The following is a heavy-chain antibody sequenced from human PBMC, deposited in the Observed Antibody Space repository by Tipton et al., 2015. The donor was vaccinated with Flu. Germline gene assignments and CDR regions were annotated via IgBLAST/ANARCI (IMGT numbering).Heavy chain of an antibody. Sequence: QSEPEVKTPGASVKVSCKASGYTSTSYYMHWVRQAPGQGLEWMGIINPSGSSTSYAQKFQGRVTMTRDTSTNTVYMGLSSLRSEDTAVYYCASGGGTNYPLAYWGQGSLVSFSS. CDR3: ASGGGTNYPLAY. J-gene: IGHJ4*02. CDR2: INPSGSST. CDR1: GYTSTSYY. V-gene: IGHV1-46*01. D-gene: IGHD1/OR15-1a*01.